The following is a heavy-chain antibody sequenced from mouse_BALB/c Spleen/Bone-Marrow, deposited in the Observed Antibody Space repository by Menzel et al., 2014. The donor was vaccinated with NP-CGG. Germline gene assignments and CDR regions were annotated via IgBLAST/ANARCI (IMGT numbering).Heavy chain of an antibody. Sequence: VQLQQSGAELVKPGASVKLSCTASGFNIKDTYMHWVEQRPEQGLEWIGRIDTANGNTKYDPKFQGKATITADTSSNTAYLQLSSLTSEDTAVYYCASYYRYDRRFAYWGQGTLVTVSA. V-gene: IGHV14-3*02. CDR2: IDTANGNT. D-gene: IGHD2-14*01. J-gene: IGHJ3*01. CDR1: GFNIKDTY. CDR3: ASYYRYDRRFAY.